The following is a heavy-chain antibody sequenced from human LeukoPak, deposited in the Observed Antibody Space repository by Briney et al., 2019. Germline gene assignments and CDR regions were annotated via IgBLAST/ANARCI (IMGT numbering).Heavy chain of an antibody. CDR3: AKGSAGGRPYYFDY. D-gene: IGHD6-13*01. Sequence: PGGSLRLSCAASDFTFSFYWMTWVRQAPGEGLEWVANILPDGSEKYYLDSVKGRFTISRDNSKNTLYLQMNSLRAEDTAVYYCAKGSAGGRPYYFDYWGQGTLVPVSS. CDR2: ILPDGSEK. CDR1: DFTFSFYW. V-gene: IGHV3-7*03. J-gene: IGHJ4*02.